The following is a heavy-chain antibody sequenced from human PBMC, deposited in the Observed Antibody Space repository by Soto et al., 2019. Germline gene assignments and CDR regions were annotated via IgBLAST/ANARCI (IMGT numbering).Heavy chain of an antibody. CDR3: ARDPVATGTTLPYYYYGMDV. D-gene: IGHD1-1*01. CDR2: IIPILGIA. CDR1: GGTFSSYT. Sequence: SVKVSFKASGGTFSSYTISWVRQAPGQGLEWMGRIIPILGIANYAQKFQGRVTITADKSTSTAYMELSSLRSEDTAVYYCARDPVATGTTLPYYYYGMDVWGQGTTVTVSS. V-gene: IGHV1-69*04. J-gene: IGHJ6*02.